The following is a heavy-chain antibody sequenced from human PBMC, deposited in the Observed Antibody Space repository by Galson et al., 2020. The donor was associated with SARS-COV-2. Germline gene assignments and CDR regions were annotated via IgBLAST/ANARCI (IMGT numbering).Heavy chain of an antibody. D-gene: IGHD3-10*01. V-gene: IGHV6-1*01. J-gene: IGHJ4*02. Sequence: SQTLSLTCAISGDSVSSNSAAWNWIRQSPSRGLEWLGRTYYRSKWYNDYAVSVKSRITINPDTSKNQFSLQLNSVTPEDTAVYYCAHERGDITMVRGVSIWGFDYWGQGTLVTVSS. CDR2: TYYRSKWYN. CDR3: AHERGDITMVRGVSIWGFDY. CDR1: GDSVSSNSAA.